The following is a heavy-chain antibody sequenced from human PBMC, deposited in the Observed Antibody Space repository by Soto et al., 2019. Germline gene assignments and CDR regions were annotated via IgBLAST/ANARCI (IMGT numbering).Heavy chain of an antibody. CDR3: ARARFNWNDGHFYGMDV. V-gene: IGHV4-59*01. D-gene: IGHD1-20*01. CDR1: GGSISSYY. Sequence: QVQLQESGPGLVKPSETLSLTCTVPGGSISSYYWNWIRQPPGKGLEYIGYVYYTGTTNYNPYLTSRVTISVDTSKSQVSLRLTAVTAADTAVYYCARARFNWNDGHFYGMDVWGPGTTVTVSS. CDR2: VYYTGTT. J-gene: IGHJ6*02.